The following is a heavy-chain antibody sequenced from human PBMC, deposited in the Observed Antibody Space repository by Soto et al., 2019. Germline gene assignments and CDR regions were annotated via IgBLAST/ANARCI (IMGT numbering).Heavy chain of an antibody. D-gene: IGHD3-10*01. CDR1: GGSISSGGYS. CDR2: IYHSGST. V-gene: IGHV4-30-2*01. J-gene: IGHJ4*02. CDR3: ARSYYYGSGATPRPFDY. Sequence: QLQLQESGSGLVKPSQTLSLTCAVSGGSISSGGYSWSWIRQPPGKGLEWIGYIYHSGSTSYNPSLKSRVTISVDRSKNRFSLKLTSVTAADTAVYYCARSYYYGSGATPRPFDYWGQGTLVTVSS.